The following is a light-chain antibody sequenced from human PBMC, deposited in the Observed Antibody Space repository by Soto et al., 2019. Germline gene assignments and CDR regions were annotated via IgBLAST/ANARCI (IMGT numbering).Light chain of an antibody. CDR2: RTN. J-gene: IGLJ2*01. CDR1: RSDIGSNY. V-gene: IGLV1-47*01. Sequence: QPVLTQPPSASGTPGQRVTISCSGSRSDIGSNYVYWYQHLPGMAPKLLIYRTNQRPSGVPDRFSASKSGTSASLAISGLQSEDEADYYCEAWDDSLIGVLFGGGTKLTVL. CDR3: EAWDDSLIGVL.